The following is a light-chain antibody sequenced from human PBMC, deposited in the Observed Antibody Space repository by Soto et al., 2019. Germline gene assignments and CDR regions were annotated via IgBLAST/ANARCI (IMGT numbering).Light chain of an antibody. V-gene: IGKV1-5*01. CDR2: DAS. CDR1: QSISSW. J-gene: IGKJ1*01. CDR3: QQYNSYWT. Sequence: DIQMTQSPSTLSASVGDRVTITCRASQSISSWLAWYQQKPGKAPKLLIYDASSLESGVPSRFSGRGSGTEFTLTISSMQPDDFATYYCQQYNSYWTFGQGTKVHI.